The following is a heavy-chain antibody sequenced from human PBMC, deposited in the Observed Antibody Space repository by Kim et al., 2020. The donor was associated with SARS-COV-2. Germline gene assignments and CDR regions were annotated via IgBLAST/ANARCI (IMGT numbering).Heavy chain of an antibody. J-gene: IGHJ6*02. Sequence: KGRFTISRDNSKNTLYLRMNSLRAEDTAVYYCAKDFWSGYPPPYYYGMDVWGQGTTVTVSS. CDR3: AKDFWSGYPPPYYYGMDV. D-gene: IGHD3-3*01. V-gene: IGHV3-30*02.